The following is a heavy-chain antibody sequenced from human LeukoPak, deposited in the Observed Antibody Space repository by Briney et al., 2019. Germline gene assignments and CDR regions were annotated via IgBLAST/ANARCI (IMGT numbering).Heavy chain of an antibody. CDR3: AKDPCSSTSCYPFDY. Sequence: GGSLRLSCAASGFTFSSYAMSWVRQAPGKGLEWVSAISGSGGSTYYADSVKGRFTISRDNSKNTLYLQMNSLRAEDTAVYYCAKDPCSSTSCYPFDYWGQGTLVTVSS. CDR1: GFTFSSYA. CDR2: ISGSGGST. D-gene: IGHD2-2*01. V-gene: IGHV3-23*01. J-gene: IGHJ4*02.